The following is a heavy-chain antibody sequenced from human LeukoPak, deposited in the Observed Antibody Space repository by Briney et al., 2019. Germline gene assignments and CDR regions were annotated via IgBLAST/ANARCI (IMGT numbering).Heavy chain of an antibody. CDR1: GFTFSSYA. CDR3: AKGRIAAAGTFGRTYYYYGMDV. CDR2: ISGSGGST. V-gene: IGHV3-23*01. D-gene: IGHD6-13*01. Sequence: PGGSLRLSCAASGFTFSSYAMSWVRQAPGKGLEWVSAISGSGGSTYYAASVKGRFTISRDNSKNTLYLQMNSLRAEDTAVYYCAKGRIAAAGTFGRTYYYYGMDVWGQGTTVTVSS. J-gene: IGHJ6*02.